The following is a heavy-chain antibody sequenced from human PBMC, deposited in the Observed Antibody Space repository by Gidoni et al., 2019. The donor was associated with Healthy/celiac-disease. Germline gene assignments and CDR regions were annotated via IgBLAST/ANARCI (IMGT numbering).Heavy chain of an antibody. D-gene: IGHD2-2*01. Sequence: QVQLQQSGPGLVKPSHTLSLTCAISGDSVSSHSAAWNWSRQSPSGGLEWLGRTYYRSKWYNDYAVSVKSRITINPDTSKNQFSLQLNSVTPEDTAVYYCARDPRSPYQLPQLDNWFDPWGQGTLVTVSS. CDR3: ARDPRSPYQLPQLDNWFDP. V-gene: IGHV6-1*01. CDR1: GDSVSSHSAA. CDR2: TYYRSKWYN. J-gene: IGHJ5*02.